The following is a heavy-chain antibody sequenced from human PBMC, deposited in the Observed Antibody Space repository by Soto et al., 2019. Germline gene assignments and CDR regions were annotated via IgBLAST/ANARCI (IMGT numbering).Heavy chain of an antibody. D-gene: IGHD5-12*01. CDR2: IFSSGST. V-gene: IGHV4-4*07. Sequence: SETLSLTCTVYGGSINTFYWSWVRQPAGKGLEWIGRIFSSGSTSFNPSLESRVAMSVDTSKNHFSLNLSSVTAADMAVYYCAREGSYSAYNFAHGIQLWSFDFWGQGALGTVSS. CDR3: AREGSYSAYNFAHGIQLWSFDF. CDR1: GGSINTFY. J-gene: IGHJ4*02.